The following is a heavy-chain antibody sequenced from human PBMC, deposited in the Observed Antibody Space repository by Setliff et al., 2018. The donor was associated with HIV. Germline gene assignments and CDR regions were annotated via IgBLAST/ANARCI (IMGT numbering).Heavy chain of an antibody. Sequence: SETLSLTCTVSGDTDFYWSWIRQPPGKGLEWIGSTYFTGSSDNNPSLKSRVTMSLDTSKNRLSLKLSSVTAADTAVYYCARFKLVWFGALSPDAFDVWGQGTMVTVSS. CDR3: ARFKLVWFGALSPDAFDV. J-gene: IGHJ3*01. V-gene: IGHV4-59*12. CDR1: GDTDFY. CDR2: TYFTGSS. D-gene: IGHD3-10*01.